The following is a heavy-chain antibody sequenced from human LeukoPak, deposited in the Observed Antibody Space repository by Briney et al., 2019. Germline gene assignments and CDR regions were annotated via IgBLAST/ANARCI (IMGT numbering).Heavy chain of an antibody. CDR2: ISHDGRTK. J-gene: IGHJ4*02. D-gene: IGHD5-24*01. V-gene: IGHV3-30*04. CDR1: GFNFDNFA. CDR3: ARPSPPGDGYNPPDH. Sequence: PGGSLRLSCVVSGFNFDNFAMHWVRQPLGKGLEWVAVISHDGRTKYYADSMKGRITISRDNSKNTLFLQMNNLQSEDTAVYFCARPSPPGDGYNPPDHWGQGTLVTVSS.